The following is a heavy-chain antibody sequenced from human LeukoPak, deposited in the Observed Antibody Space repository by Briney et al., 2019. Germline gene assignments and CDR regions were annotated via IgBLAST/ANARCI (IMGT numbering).Heavy chain of an antibody. V-gene: IGHV4-59*08. J-gene: IGHJ5*02. CDR2: IYYSGST. Sequence: SETLSLTCTVSGGSISSYYWSWIRQPPGKGLEWIGYIYYSGSTNYNPSLKSRVTISVDTAKNQFSLKLSSVTAADTAVYYCARHRGADFGPDTVWFDPWGQGTLVTVSS. CDR3: ARHRGADFGPDTVWFDP. D-gene: IGHD3/OR15-3a*01. CDR1: GGSISSYY.